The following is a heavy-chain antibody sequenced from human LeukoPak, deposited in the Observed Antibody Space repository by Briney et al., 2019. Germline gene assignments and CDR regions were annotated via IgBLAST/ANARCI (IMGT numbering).Heavy chain of an antibody. Sequence: SVKVSCKASGYTFTGYYMHWVRQAPGQGLEWMGWINPNSGGTNYAQKFQGRVTMTRDTSISTAYMELSRLRSDDTAVYYCARVSILTYYYDMDVWGQGTTVTVSS. CDR1: GYTFTGYY. V-gene: IGHV1-2*02. CDR3: ARVSILTYYYDMDV. J-gene: IGHJ6*02. CDR2: INPNSGGT.